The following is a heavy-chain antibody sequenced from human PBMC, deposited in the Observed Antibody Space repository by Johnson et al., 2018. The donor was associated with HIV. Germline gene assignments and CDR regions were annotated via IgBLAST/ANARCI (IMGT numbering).Heavy chain of an antibody. CDR3: AKDRIMVRGVIGAFDI. V-gene: IGHV3-23*04. CDR1: GFTFIDYA. J-gene: IGHJ3*02. D-gene: IGHD3-10*01. CDR2: ISGGEDDT. Sequence: VQLVESGGGLVQPGGSLRLSCVASGFTFIDYAMIWVRQAPGKGLEWVSFISGGEDDTYYADSVKGRFTISRDNSKNTLYLQMNSLRAEDTAVYYCAKDRIMVRGVIGAFDIWGQGTMVTVSS.